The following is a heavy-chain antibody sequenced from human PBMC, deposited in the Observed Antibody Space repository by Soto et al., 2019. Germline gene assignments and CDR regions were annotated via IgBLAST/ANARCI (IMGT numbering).Heavy chain of an antibody. D-gene: IGHD3-3*01. Sequence: SETLSLTCSVSGGSLSKYYWSWIRQPAGKGLESIGRISTSGHVVSKVSLRSRLTMSVDMSNNHFSLRLTSVTAADTAVYYCARDNNDFWSLYPLAFDYWGQGALVTVSS. CDR3: ARDNNDFWSLYPLAFDY. CDR2: ISTSGHV. CDR1: GGSLSKYY. J-gene: IGHJ4*02. V-gene: IGHV4-4*07.